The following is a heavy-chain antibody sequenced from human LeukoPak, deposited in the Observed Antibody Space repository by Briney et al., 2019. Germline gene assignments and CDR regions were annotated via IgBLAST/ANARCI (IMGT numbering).Heavy chain of an antibody. J-gene: IGHJ4*02. CDR2: INPNSGGT. D-gene: IGHD3-10*01. V-gene: IGHV1-2*02. CDR3: ARDRRGYYDSGSYYPLI. CDR1: GYTFTGYY. Sequence: GASVKVSCKASGYTFTGYYIHWVRQAPGQGLEWMAWINPNSGGTNYAQIFQGRVTVTRDTSVSTAYMEVSRLRSDETAVYYCARDRRGYYDSGSYYPLIWGQGAPVTVSS.